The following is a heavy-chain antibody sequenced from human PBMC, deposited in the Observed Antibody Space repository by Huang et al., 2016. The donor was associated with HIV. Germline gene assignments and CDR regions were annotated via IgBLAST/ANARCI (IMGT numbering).Heavy chain of an antibody. D-gene: IGHD4-17*01. CDR1: GGNFSKYA. J-gene: IGHJ4*02. CDR2: SSPRFGTP. Sequence: QVQLVQSGAEVKTPGSSVKVSCKASGGNFSKYAISWVRQAPGPGLECMVGSSPRFGTPNYARKFQGRVTITADDSTSTTYVEVSSLRSEDTALYYCARGQLGSYGDYDVLYWGQGTLVTVSS. V-gene: IGHV1-69*13. CDR3: ARGQLGSYGDYDVLY.